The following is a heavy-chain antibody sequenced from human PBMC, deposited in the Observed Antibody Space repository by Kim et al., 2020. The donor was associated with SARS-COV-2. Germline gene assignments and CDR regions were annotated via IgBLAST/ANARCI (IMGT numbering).Heavy chain of an antibody. J-gene: IGHJ6*01. CDR2: INHSGST. Sequence: SETLSLTCAVHGGSFSGYYWSWIRQPPGKGLEWIGEINHSGSTNYNPSLKRRVTISVDTSKNQFSLKLSYVTAADTAVYYCARGLFWSGYSDYYYYGMD. D-gene: IGHD3-3*01. CDR3: ARGLFWSGYSDYYYYGMD. CDR1: GGSFSGYY. V-gene: IGHV4-34*01.